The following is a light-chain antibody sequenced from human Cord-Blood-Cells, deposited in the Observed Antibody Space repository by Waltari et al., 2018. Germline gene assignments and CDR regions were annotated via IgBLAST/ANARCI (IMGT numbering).Light chain of an antibody. Sequence: EIVLTPSPATLSLSPGERASQRVSRYLAWYQQKPGQAPSLILYDASNRATGIPARFSGIGSGTDFTLTIRSREPEEFAVYSCQQRGNWPSFGGGTKVEI. CDR3: QQRGNWPS. V-gene: IGKV3-11*01. CDR1: QRVSRY. CDR2: DAS. J-gene: IGKJ4*01.